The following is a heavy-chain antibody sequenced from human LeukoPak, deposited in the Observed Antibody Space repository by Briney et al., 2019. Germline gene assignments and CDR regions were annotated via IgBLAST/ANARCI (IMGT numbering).Heavy chain of an antibody. J-gene: IGHJ5*02. CDR3: SRIIGVTGTDWFDP. D-gene: IGHD6-13*01. CDR2: INVGGGGT. V-gene: IGHV3-23*01. CDR1: GFTFSSYA. Sequence: GGTLRLSCAASGFTFSSYAMTWVRQAPGKGLEWVSSINVGGGGTYYADSVKGRFTISRDNAKKSLYLQMNSLRADDTAVYYCSRIIGVTGTDWFDPWGQGTLVTVSS.